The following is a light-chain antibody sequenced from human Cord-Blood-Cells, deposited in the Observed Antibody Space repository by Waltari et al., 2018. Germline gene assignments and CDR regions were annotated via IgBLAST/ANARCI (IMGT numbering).Light chain of an antibody. Sequence: QSALTQPASVSGSPGQSITISCTGTSSDVGSYNLVSWYQQHPGKAPKLMIYEGSKRPLGVSKRFSGSKSGNTASLTISGLQAEDEADDYCCSYAGSSTFVVFGGGTKLTVL. CDR1: SSDVGSYNL. J-gene: IGLJ2*01. CDR2: EGS. CDR3: CSYAGSSTFVV. V-gene: IGLV2-23*03.